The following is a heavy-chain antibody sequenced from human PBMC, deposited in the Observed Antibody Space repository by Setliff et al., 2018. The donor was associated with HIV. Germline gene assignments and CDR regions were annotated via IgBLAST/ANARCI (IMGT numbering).Heavy chain of an antibody. Sequence: ASVKVSCKASGGSFSRNAISWVRQAPGHGLEWMGWISAYNGNTHYAQRLQGRVTMTTDTSTRTAYMELRSLRSDDTAVYYCARQFLDWSNDYYSRYYMDVWGKGTTVTVSS. D-gene: IGHD3-3*01. CDR1: GGSFSRNA. CDR3: ARQFLDWSNDYYSRYYMDV. CDR2: ISAYNGNT. V-gene: IGHV1-18*04. J-gene: IGHJ6*03.